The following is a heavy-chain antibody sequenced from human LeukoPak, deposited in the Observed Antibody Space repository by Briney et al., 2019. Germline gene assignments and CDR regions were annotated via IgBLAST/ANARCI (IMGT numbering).Heavy chain of an antibody. J-gene: IGHJ5*02. CDR2: VSPSGDST. Sequence: GGSLRLSCAASGFSFSSYAMCWVRQAQGKGLEWVSAVSPSGDSTYYADSAKGRFTISRDNSRNTVYLQMNSLRAEDTALYYCVKDRYGSFDPWGQGTLVTVSS. CDR3: VKDRYGSFDP. D-gene: IGHD3-10*01. V-gene: IGHV3-23*01. CDR1: GFSFSSYA.